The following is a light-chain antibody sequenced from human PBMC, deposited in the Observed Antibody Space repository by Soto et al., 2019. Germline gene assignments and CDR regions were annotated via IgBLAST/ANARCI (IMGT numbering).Light chain of an antibody. V-gene: IGLV2-14*03. Sequence: QSALTQPASVSGSPGQSITISCAGTSSDIGAYNYVSWYQQHPGRAPKLMLYDASHPPSGVSNRFSGSKSANTASLTISGLQPEDEDDYYCASYTGTSTDVLFGGGTKLTVL. CDR2: DAS. CDR1: SSDIGAYNY. CDR3: ASYTGTSTDVL. J-gene: IGLJ2*01.